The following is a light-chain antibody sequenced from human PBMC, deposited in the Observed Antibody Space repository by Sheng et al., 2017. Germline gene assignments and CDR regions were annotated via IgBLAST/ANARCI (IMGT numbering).Light chain of an antibody. Sequence: EIVLTQSPGTLSLSPGESATLSCRASQSVTNRFLAWYQQKPGLAPRLLXYGASSRATGIPDRFSGSGSGTGFTLTISRLEPEDFAVYYCQQYGSSPYTFGQGTKLEIK. CDR1: QSVTNRF. CDR3: QQYGSSPYT. J-gene: IGKJ2*01. CDR2: GAS. V-gene: IGKV3-20*01.